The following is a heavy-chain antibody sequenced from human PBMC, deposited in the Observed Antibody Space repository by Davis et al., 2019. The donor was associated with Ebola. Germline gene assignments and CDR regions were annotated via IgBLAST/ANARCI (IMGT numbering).Heavy chain of an antibody. J-gene: IGHJ4*02. CDR2: IKQDGSEK. Sequence: GESLKIPCAASGLSFSNYWMTWVRLAPGKGLEWVANIKQDGSEKYYVDSVKGRFTISRDNAKNSLYLQMNSLRAEDTAVYYCAREMGIAVSWGQGTLVTVSS. CDR1: GLSFSNYW. CDR3: AREMGIAVS. V-gene: IGHV3-7*03. D-gene: IGHD6-19*01.